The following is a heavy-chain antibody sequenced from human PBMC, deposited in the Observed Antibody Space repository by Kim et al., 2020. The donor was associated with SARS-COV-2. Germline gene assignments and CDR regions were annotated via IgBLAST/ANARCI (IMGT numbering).Heavy chain of an antibody. Sequence: SETLSLTCTVSGGSISSGGYYWSWIRQHPGKGLEWIGYIYYSGSTYYNPSLKSRVTISVDTSKNQFSLKLSSVTAADTAVYYCARGGQLALYYYSYGMDVWGQGTTVTVSS. D-gene: IGHD6-6*01. CDR2: IYYSGST. J-gene: IGHJ6*02. CDR3: ARGGQLALYYYSYGMDV. V-gene: IGHV4-31*03. CDR1: GGSISSGGYY.